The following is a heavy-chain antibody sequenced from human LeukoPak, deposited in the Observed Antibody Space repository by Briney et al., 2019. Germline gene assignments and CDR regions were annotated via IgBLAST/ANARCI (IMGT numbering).Heavy chain of an antibody. D-gene: IGHD1-26*01. V-gene: IGHV4-30-4*08. J-gene: IGHJ3*02. CDR3: VRDGRGTRGSGFDI. Sequence: SETLSLTCTVSGGSINSGDYYWSWIRQPPGRGLEWIGYIHYTGATYYNPSLKSRVTISVDMSKNQFSLRLSSVTAADTAVYYCVRDGRGTRGSGFDIWGQGTMVTVSS. CDR1: GGSINSGDYY. CDR2: IHYTGAT.